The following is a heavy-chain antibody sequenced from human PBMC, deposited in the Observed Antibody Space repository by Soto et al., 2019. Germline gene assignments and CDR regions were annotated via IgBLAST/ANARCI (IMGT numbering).Heavy chain of an antibody. CDR1: GGSISSYY. CDR2: IYYSGST. V-gene: IGHV4-59*08. Sequence: QVQLQESGPGLVKPSETLSLTCTVSGGSISSYYWSWIRQPPGKGLEWIGYIYYSGSTNYNPSLKSRVAISVDASKNQFSLNLSSVNAADTAVYYCARLRQSSGWYLHDYWGPGNLVTVSS. J-gene: IGHJ4*02. D-gene: IGHD6-19*01. CDR3: ARLRQSSGWYLHDY.